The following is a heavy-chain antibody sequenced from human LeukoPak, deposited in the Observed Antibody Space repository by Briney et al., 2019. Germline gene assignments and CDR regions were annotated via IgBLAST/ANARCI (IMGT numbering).Heavy chain of an antibody. CDR3: ARQPAYYDVLTGYYDTGALDI. J-gene: IGHJ3*02. V-gene: IGHV4-39*01. D-gene: IGHD3-9*01. CDR2: FYYSGST. Sequence: MPSETLSLTCTVSGGSISSSTYYWGWIRQSPGKGLEWIGSFYYSGSTYYNPSLKSRVTISADMSKNQFSLKLSSVTAADTAVYYCARQPAYYDVLTGYYDTGALDIWGQGSMVTVSS. CDR1: GGSISSSTYY.